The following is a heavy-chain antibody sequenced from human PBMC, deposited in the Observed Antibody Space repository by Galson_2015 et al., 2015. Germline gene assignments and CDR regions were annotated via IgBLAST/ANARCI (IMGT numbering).Heavy chain of an antibody. V-gene: IGHV3-48*03. CDR1: GFTFSSYE. CDR2: VSSSGSTI. CDR3: ARQDYYDSSGYFYYFDY. J-gene: IGHJ4*02. Sequence: SLRLSCAASGFTFSSYEINWVRQAPGKGLEWVSYVSSSGSTIYYADSVKGRFTISRDNARNSLYLQMNSLRAEDTAVYYCARQDYYDSSGYFYYFDYWGQGTLVTVSS. D-gene: IGHD3-22*01.